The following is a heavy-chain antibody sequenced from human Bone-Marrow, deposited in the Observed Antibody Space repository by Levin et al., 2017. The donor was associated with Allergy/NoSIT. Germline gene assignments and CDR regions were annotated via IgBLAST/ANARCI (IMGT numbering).Heavy chain of an antibody. Sequence: PGGSLRLSCAASGFTFSIYTMNWVRQAPGKGLEWVASIGTSSAYIYYADSLKGRFTISRDNANNSLFLQINSLRAEDTAVYYCTRDSRYIYWGHGTLVTVSS. CDR3: TRDSRYIY. CDR1: GFTFSIYT. D-gene: IGHD5-18*01. J-gene: IGHJ4*01. V-gene: IGHV3-21*01. CDR2: IGTSSAYI.